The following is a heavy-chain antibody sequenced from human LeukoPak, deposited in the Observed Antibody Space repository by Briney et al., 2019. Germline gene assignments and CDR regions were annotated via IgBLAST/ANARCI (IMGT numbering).Heavy chain of an antibody. CDR1: GGSISSYY. V-gene: IGHV4-59*01. Sequence: PSETLSLTCTVSGGSISSYYWSWIRQPPGKGLEWIGYVYYSGSTNYNPSLKSRVTMSIDTSKNQFSLKLSSVTAADTAIYYCATSSSSWYKEFDYWGQGVLVTVSS. CDR3: ATSSSSWYKEFDY. CDR2: VYYSGST. D-gene: IGHD6-13*01. J-gene: IGHJ4*02.